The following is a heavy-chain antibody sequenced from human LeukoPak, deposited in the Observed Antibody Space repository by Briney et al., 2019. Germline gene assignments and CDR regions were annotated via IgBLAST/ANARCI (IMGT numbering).Heavy chain of an antibody. CDR1: GFPFSSYS. CDR3: ARDRLPLIQLWDHDAFDI. Sequence: PGGSLRLTCADSGFPFSSYSMNWVRQAPGKGLEWVSSISSSSSYIYYADSVKGRFTISRDNAKNSLYLQMNSLRAEDTAVYYCARDRLPLIQLWDHDAFDIWGQGTMVTVSS. D-gene: IGHD5-18*01. J-gene: IGHJ3*02. V-gene: IGHV3-21*01. CDR2: ISSSSSYI.